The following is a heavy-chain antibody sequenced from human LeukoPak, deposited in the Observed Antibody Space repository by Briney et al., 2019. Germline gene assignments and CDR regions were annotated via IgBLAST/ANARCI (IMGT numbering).Heavy chain of an antibody. CDR2: IIPIFGTA. CDR1: GGTFSSYA. J-gene: IGHJ6*03. V-gene: IGHV1-69*05. Sequence: ASVKVSCKASGGTFSSYAISWVRHAPGQGLEWMGGIIPIFGTANYAQKFQGRVTITTDESTSTAYMELSSLRSEDTAVYYCARGQYSSGWYQWADYYYYMDVWGKGTTVTVSS. CDR3: ARGQYSSGWYQWADYYYYMDV. D-gene: IGHD6-13*01.